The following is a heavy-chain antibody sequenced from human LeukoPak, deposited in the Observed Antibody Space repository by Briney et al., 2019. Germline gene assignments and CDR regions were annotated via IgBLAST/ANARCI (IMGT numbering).Heavy chain of an antibody. V-gene: IGHV4-34*01. CDR1: GGSFSGYY. J-gene: IGHJ5*02. D-gene: IGHD6-13*01. CDR3: ARVGAAAGTNWFDP. CDR2: IYHSGST. Sequence: SETLSLTCAVYGGSFSGYYWSWIRQPPGKGLEWIGEIYHSGSTNYNPSLKSRVTISVDKSKNQFSLKLSSVTAADTAVYYCARVGAAAGTNWFDPWGQGTLVTVSS.